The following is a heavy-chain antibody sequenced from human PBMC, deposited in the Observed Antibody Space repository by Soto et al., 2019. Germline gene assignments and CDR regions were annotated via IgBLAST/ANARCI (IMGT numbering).Heavy chain of an antibody. CDR1: ESTVRRDW. J-gene: IGHJ4*02. CDR3: SGGVGDAF. CDR2: TNQDGSAK. D-gene: IGHD1-26*01. V-gene: IGHV3-7*04. Sequence: EVHLVESGGGLVQTGGSLRLSCAISESTVRRDWMNWVRQAPGKGLEWVAHTNQDGSAKYYVDSVKGRFTISRDNANMALYLQMNSLSAGDRAMYYCSGGVGDAFWGQGTLVTVSS.